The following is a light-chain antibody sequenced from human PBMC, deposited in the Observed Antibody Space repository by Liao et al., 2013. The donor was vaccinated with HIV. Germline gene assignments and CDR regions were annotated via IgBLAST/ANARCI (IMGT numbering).Light chain of an antibody. CDR2: QNY. CDR1: RLGDKY. Sequence: SYELTQPPSVSVSPGQTASITCSGHRLGDKYACWYQQKPGQSPEVIIYQNYQRPSGTPERFSGSKSGNTATLTIRGTQAMDEAEYYCKVWDSFSTFVFGTGTKVTVL. J-gene: IGLJ1*01. V-gene: IGLV3-1*01. CDR3: KVWDSFSTFV.